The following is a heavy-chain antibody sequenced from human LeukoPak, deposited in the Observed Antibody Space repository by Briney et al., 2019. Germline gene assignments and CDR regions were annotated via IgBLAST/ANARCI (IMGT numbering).Heavy chain of an antibody. CDR3: ARGSSLAYYVDV. D-gene: IGHD3-16*02. J-gene: IGHJ6*03. V-gene: IGHV3-74*01. CDR2: INTDGGTT. CDR1: GFTFSSYW. Sequence: GGSLRLSCVASGFTFSSYWMHWVRQAPGKGLVWGSRINTDGGTTTYADSVKGRFTISRDNAKNTLYLQMNSLRAEDTAVYYCARGSSLAYYVDVWGKGTTVTVSS.